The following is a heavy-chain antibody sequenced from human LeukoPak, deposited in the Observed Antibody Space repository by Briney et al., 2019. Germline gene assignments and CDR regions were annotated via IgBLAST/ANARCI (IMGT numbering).Heavy chain of an antibody. D-gene: IGHD4-17*01. CDR2: MYNRGNT. CDR3: AATIKRDYGDTNLDY. Sequence: WESLSLTCTVSGGSISSFYWSWIRQPPGKGLEWIGYMYNRGNTNYHHSLKSRVTISEDTSQNQLYLQLRCVTAADTAVYYCAATIKRDYGDTNLDYWGQGTLVTVSS. V-gene: IGHV4-59*01. J-gene: IGHJ4*02. CDR1: GGSISSFY.